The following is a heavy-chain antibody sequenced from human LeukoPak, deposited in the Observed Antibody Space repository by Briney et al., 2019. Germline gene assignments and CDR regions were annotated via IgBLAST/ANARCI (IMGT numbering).Heavy chain of an antibody. CDR3: AREYSSRVDY. J-gene: IGHJ4*02. Sequence: SETLSLTCTVSGGSISSYYWSWIRQPPGKGLEWIGYIYYSGSTNYNPSLKSRVTISVDTSKNQFSLKPSSVTAADTAVYYCAREYSSRVDYWGQGTLVTVSS. V-gene: IGHV4-59*01. CDR1: GGSISSYY. CDR2: IYYSGST. D-gene: IGHD6-13*01.